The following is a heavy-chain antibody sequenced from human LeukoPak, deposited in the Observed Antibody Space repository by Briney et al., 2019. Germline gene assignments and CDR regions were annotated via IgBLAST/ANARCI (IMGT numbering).Heavy chain of an antibody. CDR1: GFTFSSYG. J-gene: IGHJ4*02. CDR3: ASGSGYSYGYGVDY. V-gene: IGHV3-33*01. Sequence: PGGSLRLSCAASGFTFSSYGMHWVCQAPGKGLEWVAVIWYDGSNKYYADSVKGRFTISRDNSKNTLYLQMNSLRAEDTAVYYCASGSGYSYGYGVDYWGQGTLVTVSS. CDR2: IWYDGSNK. D-gene: IGHD5-18*01.